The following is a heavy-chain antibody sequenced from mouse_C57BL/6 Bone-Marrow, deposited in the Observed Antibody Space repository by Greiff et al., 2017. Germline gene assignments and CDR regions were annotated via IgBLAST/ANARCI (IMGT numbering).Heavy chain of an antibody. CDR2: IDPSDSYT. V-gene: IGHV1-69*01. CDR1: GYTFTSYW. CDR3: AREDYGISFAY. Sequence: QVQLKQPGAELVMPGASVKLSCKASGYTFTSYWMHWVKQRPGQGLEWIGEIDPSDSYTNYNQKFKGKATLTVDKSSSTAYMQLSSLTSEDSAVYYCAREDYGISFAYWGQGTLVTVSA. J-gene: IGHJ3*01. D-gene: IGHD1-1*01.